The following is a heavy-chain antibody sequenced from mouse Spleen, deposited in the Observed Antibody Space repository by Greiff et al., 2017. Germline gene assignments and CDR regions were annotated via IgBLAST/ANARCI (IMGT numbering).Heavy chain of an antibody. J-gene: IGHJ1*01. CDR2: ISSGGGNT. D-gene: IGHD2-14*01. Sequence: EVKLEESGGGLVKLGGSLKLSCAASGFTFSSYAMSWVRQTPEKRLEWVATISSGGGNTYYPDSVKGRFTISRDNAKNTLYLQMSSLKSEDTAMYYCARVRRDWYFDVWGAGTTVTVSS. V-gene: IGHV5-9*04. CDR3: ARVRRDWYFDV. CDR1: GFTFSSYA.